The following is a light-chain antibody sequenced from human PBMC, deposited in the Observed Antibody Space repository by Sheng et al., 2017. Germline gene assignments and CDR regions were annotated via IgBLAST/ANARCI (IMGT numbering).Light chain of an antibody. Sequence: DIVMTQSPDSLAVSLGERATINCKSSQSVLSSANNRNYLAWYQQKPGQPPKLLIYWASTRESGVPDRISGSGSGTDFTLTISSLQAEDVAVYYCHQSLSAPLTFGGGTKVRS. V-gene: IGKV4-1*01. CDR3: HQSLSAPLT. CDR1: QSVLSSANNRNY. CDR2: WAS. J-gene: IGKJ4*01.